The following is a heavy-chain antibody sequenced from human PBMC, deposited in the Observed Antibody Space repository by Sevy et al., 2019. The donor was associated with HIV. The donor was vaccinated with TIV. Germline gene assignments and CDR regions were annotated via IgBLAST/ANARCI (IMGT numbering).Heavy chain of an antibody. J-gene: IGHJ5*02. D-gene: IGHD6-13*01. CDR1: GYTFTSYG. CDR3: AREGIAAAGTGKDWFDP. CDR2: ISAYNGNT. Sequence: ASLKVSCKASGYTFTSYGISWVRQAPGQGLEWMGWISAYNGNTNYAQKLQGRVTMTTDTSTSTAYMELRSLRSDDTAVYYCAREGIAAAGTGKDWFDPWGQGTLVTVSS. V-gene: IGHV1-18*01.